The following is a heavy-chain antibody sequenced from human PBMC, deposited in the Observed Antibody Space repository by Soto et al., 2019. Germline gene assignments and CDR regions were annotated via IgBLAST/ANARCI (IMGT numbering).Heavy chain of an antibody. V-gene: IGHV4-59*01. CDR3: ARDSSGWTAYFDY. CDR1: GGSISSYY. CDR2: IYYSGST. Sequence: ETLSLTCTVSGGSISSYYWSWIRQPPGKGLEWIGYIYYSGSTNYNPSLKSRVTISVDTSKNQFSLKLSSVTAADTAVYYCARDSSGWTAYFDYWGQGTLVTVSS. D-gene: IGHD6-19*01. J-gene: IGHJ4*02.